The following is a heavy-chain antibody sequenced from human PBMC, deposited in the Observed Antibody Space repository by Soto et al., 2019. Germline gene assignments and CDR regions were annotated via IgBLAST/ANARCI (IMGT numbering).Heavy chain of an antibody. Sequence: PSETLSLTCSVSGGSISSPHDYLSWIRQSPERGLEWIGTIYYSGSTYYNPSLKSRVTISLDTSKNQFSLKLSSVTAADAAVYYCASYGRGTYYYGYYFHHWGQGTPVTVSS. CDR3: ASYGRGTYYYGYYFHH. D-gene: IGHD3-10*01. J-gene: IGHJ4*02. CDR2: IYYSGST. CDR1: GGSISSPHDY. V-gene: IGHV4-39*01.